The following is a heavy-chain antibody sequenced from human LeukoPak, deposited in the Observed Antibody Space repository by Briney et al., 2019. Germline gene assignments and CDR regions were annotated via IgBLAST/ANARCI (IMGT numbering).Heavy chain of an antibody. D-gene: IGHD3-9*01. V-gene: IGHV3-7*01. CDR1: GFTFSSYW. CDR2: IKQGGSEK. J-gene: IGHJ4*02. Sequence: GGSLRLSCAASGFTFSSYWMSWVRQAPGKGLGWVADIKQGGSEKNYLDSVKGRFTISRDNAKNSMYLQMNSLRAEDTAVYYCARDEIYYDILTGYRHFDYWGQGTLVTVFS. CDR3: ARDEIYYDILTGYRHFDY.